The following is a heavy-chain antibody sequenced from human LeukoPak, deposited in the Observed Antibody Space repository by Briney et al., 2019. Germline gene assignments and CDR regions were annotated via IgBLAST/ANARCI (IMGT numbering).Heavy chain of an antibody. V-gene: IGHV1-69*02. CDR2: IIPILGIA. CDR3: ASQGPSSSCDY. CDR1: GGTFSRYT. D-gene: IGHD6-13*01. J-gene: IGHJ4*02. Sequence: SVKVSCKACGGTFSRYTISWVRQAPGQGLEWMGRIIPILGIANYAQKFQGRVTITADKSTSTAYMELSSLRSEDTAVYFCASQGPSSSCDYWGQGTLVTVSS.